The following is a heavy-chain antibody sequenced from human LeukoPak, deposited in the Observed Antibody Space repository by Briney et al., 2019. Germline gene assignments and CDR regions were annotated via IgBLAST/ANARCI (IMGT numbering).Heavy chain of an antibody. CDR3: ARVTDGSGSYPPINYYYYMDV. J-gene: IGHJ6*03. CDR1: GDSISTSSYY. V-gene: IGHV4-39*07. CDR2: IYYSGST. Sequence: PSETLSLTCSVSGDSISTSSYYWGWIRQPPGKGLEWIGTIYYSGSTYYNPSLTSRVTISVDTSKNQFSLKLSSVTAADTAVYYCARVTDGSGSYPPINYYYYMDVWGKGTTVTISS. D-gene: IGHD3-10*01.